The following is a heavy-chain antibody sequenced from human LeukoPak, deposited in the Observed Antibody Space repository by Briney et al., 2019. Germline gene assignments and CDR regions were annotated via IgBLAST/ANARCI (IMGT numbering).Heavy chain of an antibody. CDR1: GFTFSSYD. V-gene: IGHV3-30-3*01. CDR3: ARDGYNEEDWYFDL. J-gene: IGHJ2*01. CDR2: ISYNGNNK. D-gene: IGHD5-24*01. Sequence: GGSLRLSCAASGFTFSSYDMHWVRQAPGKGLEWVAVISYNGNNKYCADSVKGRFTISRDNSKETLYPQMNSLRAEDTAVYYCARDGYNEEDWYFDLWGRGILVTVSS.